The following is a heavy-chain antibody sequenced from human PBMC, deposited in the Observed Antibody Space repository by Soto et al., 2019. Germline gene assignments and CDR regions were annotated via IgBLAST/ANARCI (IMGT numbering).Heavy chain of an antibody. J-gene: IGHJ3*02. Sequence: WTWIRQPPGKGLEWIGYFFHTGRTDYNPSLKSRVTISADKSKNQLSLRLSSVTAADTAMYYCARVYYDAFDIWGQGTMVTVSS. D-gene: IGHD3-10*01. CDR3: ARVYYDAFDI. CDR2: FFHTGRT. V-gene: IGHV4-59*01.